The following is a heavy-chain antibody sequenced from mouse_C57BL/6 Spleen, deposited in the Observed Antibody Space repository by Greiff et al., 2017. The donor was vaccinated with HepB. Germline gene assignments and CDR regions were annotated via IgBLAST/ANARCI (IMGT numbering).Heavy chain of an antibody. CDR3: ARTRGYYYDWDIDV. D-gene: IGHD1-1*01. CDR2: IDPSDSET. V-gene: IGHV1-52*01. CDR1: GYTFTSYW. J-gene: IGHJ1*03. Sequence: QVQLQQPGAELVRPGSSVKLSCKASGYTFTSYWMHWVKQRPIQGLEWIGNIDPSDSETHYNQKFKDKATLTVDKSSRTAYMQLNSLTSEDSAVYFCARTRGYYYDWDIDVWGTGTTVTVSS.